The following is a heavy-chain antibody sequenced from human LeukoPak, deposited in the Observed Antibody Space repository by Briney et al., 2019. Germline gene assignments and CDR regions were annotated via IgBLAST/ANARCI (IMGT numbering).Heavy chain of an antibody. CDR3: AKVNNIAVAGTLGY. J-gene: IGHJ4*02. CDR1: GFTFGRYA. Sequence: GGSLRLSCAASGFTFGRYAMNWVRQAPGKGLEWVSAISGSAAGTYYADSVKGRFTISRDNSKSTLYLQMNSLRAEDTAAYYCAKVNNIAVAGTLGYWGQGTLVTVSS. CDR2: ISGSAAGT. D-gene: IGHD6-13*01. V-gene: IGHV3-23*01.